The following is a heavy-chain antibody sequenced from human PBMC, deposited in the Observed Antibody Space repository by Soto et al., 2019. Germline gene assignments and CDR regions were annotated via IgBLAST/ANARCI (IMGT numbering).Heavy chain of an antibody. Sequence: GGSLRLSCAASGFTFSDHYMSWIRQAPGKGLEWVSYISSRGSTTYYADSVKGRFTISRDNANNSLYLQMNTLRAEDTAVYYCARALSGYSHGYDYWGQGILVTVSS. CDR1: GFTFSDHY. J-gene: IGHJ4*02. V-gene: IGHV3-11*01. CDR3: ARALSGYSHGYDY. D-gene: IGHD5-18*01. CDR2: ISSRGSTT.